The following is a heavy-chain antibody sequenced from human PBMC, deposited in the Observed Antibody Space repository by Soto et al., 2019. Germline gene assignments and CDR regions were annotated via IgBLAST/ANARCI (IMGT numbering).Heavy chain of an antibody. D-gene: IGHD2-15*01. CDR2: ISGSAASI. J-gene: IGHJ5*02. CDR1: GFTFNNYA. CDR3: AKGLEGYCRGGSCPAVGLRRAVFDP. V-gene: IGHV3-23*01. Sequence: EVQLLESGGGLVQPGGSLRLSCAASGFTFNNYAMNWVRQAPGTGLEWVSTISGSAASIYYADSVKGRFTISRDNSKNTLYLQMNSLRVEDTAIYYCAKGLEGYCRGGSCPAVGLRRAVFDPWGQGTLVTVSS.